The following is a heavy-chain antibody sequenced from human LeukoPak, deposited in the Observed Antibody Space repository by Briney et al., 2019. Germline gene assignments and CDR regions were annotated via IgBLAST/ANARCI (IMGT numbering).Heavy chain of an antibody. J-gene: IGHJ4*02. CDR1: GLTFSSYS. CDR3: ARAGMVRGVHGGY. Sequence: GGSLRLSCAASGLTFSSYSMNWVRQAPGKGLEWVSSISSSSSYIYYADSVKGRFTISRDNAKNSLYLQMNSLRAEDTAVYYCARAGMVRGVHGGYWGQGTLVTVSS. V-gene: IGHV3-21*01. CDR2: ISSSSSYI. D-gene: IGHD3-10*01.